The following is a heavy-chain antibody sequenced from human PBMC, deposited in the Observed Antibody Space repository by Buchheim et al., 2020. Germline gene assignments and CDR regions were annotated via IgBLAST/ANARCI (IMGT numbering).Heavy chain of an antibody. J-gene: IGHJ4*02. CDR3: ARDLLDSSGYYFADY. V-gene: IGHV3-69-1*01. CDR2: ISSSSYI. CDR1: GFTFSAYW. Sequence: EVQLVESGGGLVQPGGSLRLSCAASGFTFSAYWMHWVRQAPGEGLEWVSSISSSSYIYYADSVKGRFTISRDNAKSSLYLQMNSLRAEDTAVYYCARDLLDSSGYYFADYWGQGTL. D-gene: IGHD3-22*01.